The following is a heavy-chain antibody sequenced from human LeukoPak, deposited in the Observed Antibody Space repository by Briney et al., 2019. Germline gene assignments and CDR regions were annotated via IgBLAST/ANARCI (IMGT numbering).Heavy chain of an antibody. CDR2: ITGSGDST. CDR1: GFTYSTHA. D-gene: IGHD5-18*01. J-gene: IGHJ4*02. Sequence: GGSLRLSCAASGFTYSTHAMTWVRQAPGKELEWVSGITGSGDSTYYADSVKGRFTISRDNSENTLFLQMNSLRAEDTAVYHCARGKGRGYNHTHLDYWGQGTLVTVSS. V-gene: IGHV3-23*01. CDR3: ARGKGRGYNHTHLDY.